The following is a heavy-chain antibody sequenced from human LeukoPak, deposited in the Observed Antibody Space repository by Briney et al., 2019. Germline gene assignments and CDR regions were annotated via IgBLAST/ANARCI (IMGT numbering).Heavy chain of an antibody. CDR3: ARVPRYGDYGIGGYYYGMDV. V-gene: IGHV3-13*01. J-gene: IGHJ6*02. D-gene: IGHD4-17*01. CDR1: GFTFSSYD. Sequence: PGGSLRLSCAASGFTFSSYDMHWVRQATGKGLEWGSAIGTAGDTNYPGSVKGRFTISRENAKNSLYLQMNSLRAGDTAVYYCARVPRYGDYGIGGYYYGMDVWGQGTTVTVSS. CDR2: IGTAGDT.